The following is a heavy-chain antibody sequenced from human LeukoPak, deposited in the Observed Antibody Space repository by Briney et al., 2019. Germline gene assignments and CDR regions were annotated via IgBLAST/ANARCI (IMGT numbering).Heavy chain of an antibody. CDR3: AREYRIAAAGHFDY. V-gene: IGHV3-48*03. Sequence: GGSQRLSCAASGFTFSSYEMNWVRQAPGKGLEWISYISSSGSTRYYADSMKGRFTISRDNAKNSLYLQMNSLRAEDTAVYYCAREYRIAAAGHFDYWGQGTLVTVSS. D-gene: IGHD6-13*01. J-gene: IGHJ4*02. CDR2: ISSSGSTR. CDR1: GFTFSSYE.